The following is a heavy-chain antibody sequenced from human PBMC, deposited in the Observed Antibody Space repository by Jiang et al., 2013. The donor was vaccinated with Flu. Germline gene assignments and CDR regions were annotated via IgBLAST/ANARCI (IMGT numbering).Heavy chain of an antibody. CDR2: INAGNGNT. Sequence: SGAEVKKPGASVKVSCKASGYTFTNYAIHWVRRAPGQNLQWMGRINAGNGNTKYSQRFQGRVAITRDTSASTAYMELSSLGSEDTAVYYCARGIVVEPSANWFDPWGQGTLVTVSS. J-gene: IGHJ5*02. CDR1: GYTFTNYA. D-gene: IGHD2-2*01. V-gene: IGHV1-3*01. CDR3: ARGIVVEPSANWFDP.